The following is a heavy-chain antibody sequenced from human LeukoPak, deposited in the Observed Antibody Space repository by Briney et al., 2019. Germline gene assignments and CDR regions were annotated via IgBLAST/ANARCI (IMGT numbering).Heavy chain of an antibody. CDR3: ARAKLCSSTSCRAFDL. CDR1: GYTFTGYY. CDR2: INPNSGGT. V-gene: IGHV1-2*02. J-gene: IGHJ3*01. Sequence: ASVKVSFKASGYTFTGYYMHWVRQAPGQGLEWMGWINPNSGGTNYAQKFQGRVTMTRDTSISTAYMELSRLRSDDTAVYYCARAKLCSSTSCRAFDLWGQGTMVTVSS. D-gene: IGHD2-2*01.